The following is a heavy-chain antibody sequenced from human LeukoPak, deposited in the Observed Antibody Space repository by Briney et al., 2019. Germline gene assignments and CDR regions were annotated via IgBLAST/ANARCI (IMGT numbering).Heavy chain of an antibody. Sequence: SETLSLTCSVSGGSINSRGYYWACIRQSPGKALEWIGDISHSGGTQYNPSLKSRVTLSVDTSKNHFFLRLSSVTAADTAMYYCASRCSDWSCAHYWGQGTLVTVSS. CDR3: ASRCSDWSCAHY. CDR1: GGSINSRGYY. D-gene: IGHD3-9*01. V-gene: IGHV4-39*02. CDR2: ISHSGGT. J-gene: IGHJ4*02.